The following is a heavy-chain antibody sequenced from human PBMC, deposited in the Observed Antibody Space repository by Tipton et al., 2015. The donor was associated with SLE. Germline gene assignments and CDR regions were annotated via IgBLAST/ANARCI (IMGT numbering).Heavy chain of an antibody. Sequence: TLSLTCSVSGASMTGSYWSWVRKAPGKGLEWLGYIYYRGTTRYSPSLKSRVSMSVDTSKNQFSLNLSSVTAADTALYYCARLISAYDCNFDYWGQGTLVTVSS. CDR1: GASMTGSY. CDR3: ARLISAYDCNFDY. CDR2: IYYRGTT. D-gene: IGHD5-12*01. J-gene: IGHJ4*02. V-gene: IGHV4-59*12.